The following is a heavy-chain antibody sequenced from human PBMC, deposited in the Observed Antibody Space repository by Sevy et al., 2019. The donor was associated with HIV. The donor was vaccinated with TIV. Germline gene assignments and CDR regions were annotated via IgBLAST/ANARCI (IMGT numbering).Heavy chain of an antibody. V-gene: IGHV3-7*01. J-gene: IGHJ4*02. CDR3: ARGRYCSGGGCYIDY. Sequence: GGSLRLSCAAPGFIFSGYWMTWVRQAPGKGLEWVANIKCDGSEKYYVDSVKGRFTISRDNAKNSLFLQMNSLRAADTAVYYCARGRYCSGGGCYIDYWGQGTMVTVSS. CDR2: IKCDGSEK. CDR1: GFIFSGYW. D-gene: IGHD2-15*01.